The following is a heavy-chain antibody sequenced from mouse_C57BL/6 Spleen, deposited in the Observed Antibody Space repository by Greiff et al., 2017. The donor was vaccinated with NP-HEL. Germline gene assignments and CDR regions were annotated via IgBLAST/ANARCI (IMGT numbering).Heavy chain of an antibody. CDR2: INSVGGST. CDR1: EYEFPSHD. J-gene: IGHJ4*01. Sequence: EVQRVESGGGLVQPGESLKLSCESNEYEFPSHDMSWARKTPQKRLEFVAAINSVGGSTYSPVTMERRFIISRAITMKTLYLQMSSRRSEDTALYYCARQIYSNYSFYYAMDYWGQGASVTVSS. CDR3: ARQIYSNYSFYYAMDY. V-gene: IGHV5-2*01. D-gene: IGHD2-5*01.